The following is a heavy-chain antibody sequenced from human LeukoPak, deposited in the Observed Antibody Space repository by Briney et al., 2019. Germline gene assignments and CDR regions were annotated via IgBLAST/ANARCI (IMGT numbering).Heavy chain of an antibody. V-gene: IGHV4-61*02. D-gene: IGHD3-10*01. CDR3: AREYRGYYGSGGHPYYYYYMDV. J-gene: IGHJ6*03. CDR1: GGSISSGSYY. Sequence: SETLSLTCTVSGGSISSGSYYWSWIRQPAGKGLEWIGRIYTSGSTNYNPSLKSRVTISVDTSKNQFSLKLSSVTAADTAVYYCAREYRGYYGSGGHPYYYYYMDVWGKGTTVTVSS. CDR2: IYTSGST.